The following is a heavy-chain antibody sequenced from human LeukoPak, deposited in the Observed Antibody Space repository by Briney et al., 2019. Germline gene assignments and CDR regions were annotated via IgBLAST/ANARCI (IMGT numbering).Heavy chain of an antibody. CDR1: GFTFSSYA. D-gene: IGHD6-13*01. CDR2: ISGSGGST. V-gene: IGHV3-23*01. J-gene: IGHJ6*03. Sequence: GGSLRLSCAASGFTFSSYAMSWVRQAPGKGLEWVSAISGSGGSTYYADSVKGRFTISRDNSKNTLYLQMNSLRAEDTAVYYCAEEQQLVLYYYYYYMDVWGKGTTVTVSS. CDR3: AEEQQLVLYYYYYYMDV.